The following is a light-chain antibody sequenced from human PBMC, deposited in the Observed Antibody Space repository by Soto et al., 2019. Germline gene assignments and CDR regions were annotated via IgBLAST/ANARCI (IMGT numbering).Light chain of an antibody. CDR2: GNS. V-gene: IGLV1-40*01. J-gene: IGLJ2*01. Sequence: QSVLTQPPSVSGAPGQRVTISCTGSSSNIGAGYDVHWYQQLPGTAPKLLIYGNSNRPSGVPDRFSGSKSGTSASLAITGLHAEDESDYYSQSYDSSLGGSVFGGGTKLTVL. CDR1: SSNIGAGYD. CDR3: QSYDSSLGGSV.